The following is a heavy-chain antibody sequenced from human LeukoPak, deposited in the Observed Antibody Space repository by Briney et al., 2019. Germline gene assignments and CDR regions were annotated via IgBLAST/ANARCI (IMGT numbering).Heavy chain of an antibody. CDR3: AREKSGTLTRAYYYIDV. CDR1: GDSMHSYY. CDR2: AYSGVNA. D-gene: IGHD1-26*01. Sequence: PSETLSLTCTVSGDSMHSYYWSWIRQSPEKGLEWIGRAYSGVNAYYNPSLQSRVTISVDKSNNQFSLDLASVPAADTALYYCAREKSGTLTRAYYYIDVWGRGITVTVSS. J-gene: IGHJ6*03. V-gene: IGHV4-4*07.